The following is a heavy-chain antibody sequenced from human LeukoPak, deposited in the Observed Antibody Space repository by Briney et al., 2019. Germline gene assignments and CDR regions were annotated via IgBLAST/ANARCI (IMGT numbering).Heavy chain of an antibody. D-gene: IGHD3-22*01. Sequence: GASVKVSCKASGYTFTGYYMHWVRQAPGQGLEWMGWINPNSGGTNYAQKFQGRVTMTRDTSISTAYMELSRLRSEDTAVYYCAFFERGHYYDSSGYVYWGQGTLVTVSS. CDR3: AFFERGHYYDSSGYVY. V-gene: IGHV1-2*02. J-gene: IGHJ4*02. CDR1: GYTFTGYY. CDR2: INPNSGGT.